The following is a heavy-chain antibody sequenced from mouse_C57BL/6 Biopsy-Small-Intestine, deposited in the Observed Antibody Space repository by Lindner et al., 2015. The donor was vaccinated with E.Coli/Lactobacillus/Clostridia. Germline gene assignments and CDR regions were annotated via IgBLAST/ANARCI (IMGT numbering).Heavy chain of an antibody. D-gene: IGHD2-1*01. Sequence: VQLQESGAELVKPGASVKISCKASGYVFSSYWMNWVKQRPGKGLEWIGQIYPGDGITNYNGKFKGKATLTADKSSSTAYMQLSSLTSEDSAVYFCATYGNFAYWGQGTLVTVSA. V-gene: IGHV1-80*01. CDR1: GYVFSSYW. CDR2: IYPGDGIT. CDR3: ATYGNFAY. J-gene: IGHJ3*01.